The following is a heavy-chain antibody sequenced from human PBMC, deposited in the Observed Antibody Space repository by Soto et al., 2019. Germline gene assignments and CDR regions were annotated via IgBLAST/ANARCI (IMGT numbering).Heavy chain of an antibody. CDR2: ISAYNGNT. D-gene: IGHD2-15*01. J-gene: IGHJ3*02. CDR3: VRDMVVVAATFSAFDI. Sequence: ASVKVSCKASGYTFTSYGISWVRQAPGQGLERMGWISAYNGNTNYARKLQGGVTMTTDTSTSTAYMELRSLRSDDTAVYFCVRDMVVVAATFSAFDIWGQGTMVTVSS. V-gene: IGHV1-18*01. CDR1: GYTFTSYG.